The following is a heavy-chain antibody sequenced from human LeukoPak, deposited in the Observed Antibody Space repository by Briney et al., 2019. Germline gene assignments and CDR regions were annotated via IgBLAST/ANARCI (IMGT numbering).Heavy chain of an antibody. Sequence: ASVKVSCKASGYSFTSNYIHWVRQAPGQGLEWMGMIYPRDGSTSYAQKFQGRVTMTRDTSTSTVHMELSGLRSEDTAVYYCARDQEAFDYWGQGTLVTVSS. V-gene: IGHV1-46*01. CDR2: IYPRDGST. J-gene: IGHJ4*02. CDR3: ARDQEAFDY. CDR1: GYSFTSNY.